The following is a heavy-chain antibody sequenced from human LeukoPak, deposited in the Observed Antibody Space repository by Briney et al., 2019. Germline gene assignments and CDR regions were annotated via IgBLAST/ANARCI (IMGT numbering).Heavy chain of an antibody. Sequence: GGSLRLSCAASGFTFSDYYMSWIRQAPGKGLEWVSYISSSGSTIYYADSVKGRFTISRDNAKNSLYLQMNSLRAEDTAAYYCARDPPGPYQLLNYYYYGMDVWGQGTTVTVSS. V-gene: IGHV3-11*01. J-gene: IGHJ6*02. D-gene: IGHD2-2*01. CDR2: ISSSGSTI. CDR3: ARDPPGPYQLLNYYYYGMDV. CDR1: GFTFSDYY.